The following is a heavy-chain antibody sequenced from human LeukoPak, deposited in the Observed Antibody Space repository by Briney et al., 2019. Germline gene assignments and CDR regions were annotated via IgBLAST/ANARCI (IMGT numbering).Heavy chain of an antibody. J-gene: IGHJ4*02. CDR1: GYTFTSYG. V-gene: IGHV1-18*01. Sequence: ASVKVSCKASGYTFTSYGISWVRQAPGQGLEWMGWISAYNGNTNYAQKLQGRVTITTDESTSTAYMELSSLRSEDTAVYYCARVRKGGVGATVRYFDYWGQGTLVTVSS. D-gene: IGHD1-26*01. CDR2: ISAYNGNT. CDR3: ARVRKGGVGATVRYFDY.